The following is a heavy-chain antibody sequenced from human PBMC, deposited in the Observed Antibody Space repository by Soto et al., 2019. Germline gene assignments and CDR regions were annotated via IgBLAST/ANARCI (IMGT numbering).Heavy chain of an antibody. CDR1: GFTFSSYG. D-gene: IGHD3-3*01. Sequence: ESGGGVVQPGRSLRLSCAASGFTFSSYGMHWVRQAPGKGLEWVAVIWYDGSNKYYADSVKGRFTISRDNSKNTLYLQMNSLRAEDTAVYYCARESRYDFWSGPGGYFDLWGRGTLVTVSS. V-gene: IGHV3-33*01. CDR2: IWYDGSNK. CDR3: ARESRYDFWSGPGGYFDL. J-gene: IGHJ2*01.